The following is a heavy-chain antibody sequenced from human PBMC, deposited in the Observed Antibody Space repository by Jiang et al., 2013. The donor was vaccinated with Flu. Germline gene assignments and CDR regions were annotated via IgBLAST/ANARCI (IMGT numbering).Heavy chain of an antibody. V-gene: IGHV4-34*01. CDR1: GGSFSGYY. CDR2: INHSGST. D-gene: IGHD3-16*01. CDR3: ARGAGVGDYFDY. Sequence: LLKPSETLSLTCAVYGGSFSGYYWSWIRQPPGKGLEWIGEINHSGSTNYNPSLKSRVTISVDTSKNQFSLKLSSVTAADTAVYYCARGAGVGDYFDYWGQGTLVTVSS. J-gene: IGHJ4*02.